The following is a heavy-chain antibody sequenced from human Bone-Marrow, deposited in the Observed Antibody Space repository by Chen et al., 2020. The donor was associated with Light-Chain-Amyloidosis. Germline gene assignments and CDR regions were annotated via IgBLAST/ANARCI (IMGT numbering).Heavy chain of an antibody. CDR3: AKDIIPAATGGWNWFDP. V-gene: IGHV3-9*01. CDR2: ISWNSGSI. CDR1: GFTFDDYA. D-gene: IGHD2-2*01. J-gene: IGHJ5*02. Sequence: EVQLVESGGGLVQPGRSLRLSCAASGFTFDDYAMHWVRQAPGKGLEWFSGISWNSGSIGYSDSVKGRFTISRDNAKNSLYLQMNSLRAEDTALYYCAKDIIPAATGGWNWFDPWGQGTLVTVSS.